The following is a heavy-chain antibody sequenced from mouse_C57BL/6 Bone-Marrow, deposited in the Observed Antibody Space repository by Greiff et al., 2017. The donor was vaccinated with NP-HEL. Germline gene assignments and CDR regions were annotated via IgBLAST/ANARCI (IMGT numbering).Heavy chain of an antibody. J-gene: IGHJ2*01. Sequence: QVQLQQPGAELVKPGASVKLSCKASGYTFTSYWMHWVKQRPGRGLEWIGRIDPNSGGTKYNEKFKSKATLTVDKPSSTAYMQLSSLTSEYSAVFYCARPSNSNYGGTLDYGGRGTTLTGST. CDR3: ARPSNSNYGGTLDY. CDR1: GYTFTSYW. D-gene: IGHD1-1*01. CDR2: IDPNSGGT. V-gene: IGHV1-72*01.